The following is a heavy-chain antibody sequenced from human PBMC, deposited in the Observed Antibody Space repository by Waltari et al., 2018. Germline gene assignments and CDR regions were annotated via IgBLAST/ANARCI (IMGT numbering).Heavy chain of an antibody. Sequence: EVQLVESGGGFVQPGGSLNLSCAASGFTFSGSAMHWVRQASGQGLEWVGRIRNKANSYATAYAASVKGRFTISKDDSKNTAYLQMNSLKTEDTAVYYCTSRITMVPGGGKYFQHWGQGTLVTVSS. J-gene: IGHJ1*01. CDR2: IRNKANSYAT. CDR1: GFTFSGSA. D-gene: IGHD3-10*01. CDR3: TSRITMVPGGGKYFQH. V-gene: IGHV3-73*01.